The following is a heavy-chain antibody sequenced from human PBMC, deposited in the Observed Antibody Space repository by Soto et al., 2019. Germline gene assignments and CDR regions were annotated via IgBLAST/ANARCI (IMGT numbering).Heavy chain of an antibody. Sequence: EVQLVESGGGLVKPGGSLRLSCAASGFTFSNAWMTWVRQAPGKGLEWVGRVKSKTDGGTIDYAAPVKDRFTISRDDSKNTLYLQMNSLKTEDTAVYYCIGTYGGSSRRFDYWGQGTLVTVSS. CDR2: VKSKTDGGTI. D-gene: IGHD5-12*01. J-gene: IGHJ4*02. V-gene: IGHV3-15*01. CDR1: GFTFSNAW. CDR3: IGTYGGSSRRFDY.